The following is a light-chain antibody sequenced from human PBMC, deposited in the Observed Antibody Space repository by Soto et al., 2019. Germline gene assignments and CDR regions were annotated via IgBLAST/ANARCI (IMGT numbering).Light chain of an antibody. V-gene: IGKV1-5*01. Sequence: DIQMTQSPYSLSAPVGDRVTITCRASQSISSWLAWYQQKPGKAPKLLIYDASSLESGVPSRFGGSGSGTEFTLTISSLQPDDFATYYCQQYNSYSRTFGQGTKVDNK. J-gene: IGKJ1*01. CDR3: QQYNSYSRT. CDR1: QSISSW. CDR2: DAS.